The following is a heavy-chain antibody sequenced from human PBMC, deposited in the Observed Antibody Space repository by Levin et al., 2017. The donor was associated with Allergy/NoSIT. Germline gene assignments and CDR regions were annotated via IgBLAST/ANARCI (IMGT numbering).Heavy chain of an antibody. Sequence: VASVKVSCKASGHTFTNYDINWVRQATGQGFEWMGWMNPNSGNTGHAQKFEGRVTVTRNTSISTVYMELRSLRSDDTAVYYCARGVFRVVRGVSPSYSYALDVWGQGTTVTVSS. J-gene: IGHJ6*02. D-gene: IGHD3-10*01. V-gene: IGHV1-8*01. CDR2: MNPNSGNT. CDR1: GHTFTNYD. CDR3: ARGVFRVVRGVSPSYSYALDV.